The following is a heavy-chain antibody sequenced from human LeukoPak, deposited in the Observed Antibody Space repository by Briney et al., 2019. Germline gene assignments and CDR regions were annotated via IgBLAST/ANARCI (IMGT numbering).Heavy chain of an antibody. CDR3: AKSGGKDGYSNFDY. D-gene: IGHD5-24*01. V-gene: IGHV3-23*01. CDR1: GFTFSSYA. Sequence: GGSLRLSCAAPGFTFSSYAMSWVRQAPGKGLEWVSAISGSGGSTYYADSVKGRFTISRDNSKNTLYLQMNSLRAEDTAVYYCAKSGGKDGYSNFDYWGQGTLVTVSS. CDR2: ISGSGGST. J-gene: IGHJ4*02.